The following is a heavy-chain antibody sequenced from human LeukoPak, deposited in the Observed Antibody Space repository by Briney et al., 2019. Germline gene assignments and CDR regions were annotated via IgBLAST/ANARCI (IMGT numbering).Heavy chain of an antibody. D-gene: IGHD6-19*01. V-gene: IGHV3-23*01. CDR3: AKDHPRIAVADDAFDI. Sequence: GGSLRLSCAASGFTFSSYAMSWVRQAPGKGLEWVSAISGSGGSTYYADSVKGRFTTSRDNSKNTLYLQMNSLRAEDTAVYYCAKDHPRIAVADDAFDIWGQGTMVTVSS. J-gene: IGHJ3*02. CDR1: GFTFSSYA. CDR2: ISGSGGST.